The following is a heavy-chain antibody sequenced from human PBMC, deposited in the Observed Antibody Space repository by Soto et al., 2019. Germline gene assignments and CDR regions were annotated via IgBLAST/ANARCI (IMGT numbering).Heavy chain of an antibody. V-gene: IGHV3-7*01. CDR2: INQDGSEK. CDR1: GFTFTTYW. CDR3: VRGRGWCDP. Sequence: PGGSLRLSCAASGFTFTTYWMSWVRQAPGKGLEWVATINQDGSEKYYVDSVKGRFTISRDNAKNSVYLQMNSLRAEATAVYYCVRGRGWCDPWGQGTLVNVSS. J-gene: IGHJ5*02.